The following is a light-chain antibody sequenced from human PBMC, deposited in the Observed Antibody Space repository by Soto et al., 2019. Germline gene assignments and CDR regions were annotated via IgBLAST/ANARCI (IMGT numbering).Light chain of an antibody. V-gene: IGKV3-20*01. CDR2: GAS. Sequence: VLTQSPGTLSLSPGERATLSCRASQSLSSSFLAWYQKKPGLAPRLLLYGASNRATGTPDRFSGSGSGTDFTLSISRLEPEDFAVYFCLQYASPLSTFGQGTKLEIK. CDR3: LQYASPLST. J-gene: IGKJ2*01. CDR1: QSLSSSF.